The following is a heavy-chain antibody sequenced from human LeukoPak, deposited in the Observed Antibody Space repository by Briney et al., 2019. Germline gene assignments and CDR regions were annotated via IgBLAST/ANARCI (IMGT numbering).Heavy chain of an antibody. Sequence: SETLSLTCTVSGVSISSSSYYWGWIRQPPGKGLEWIGSIYYSGSTYYNPSLKSRVTISVDTSKNQFSLKLSSVTAADTAVYYCARDQGAQLLVMLRGPQHDAFDIWGQGTRVTVSS. V-gene: IGHV4-39*07. CDR2: IYYSGST. CDR1: GVSISSSSYY. D-gene: IGHD3-10*01. CDR3: ARDQGAQLLVMLRGPQHDAFDI. J-gene: IGHJ3*02.